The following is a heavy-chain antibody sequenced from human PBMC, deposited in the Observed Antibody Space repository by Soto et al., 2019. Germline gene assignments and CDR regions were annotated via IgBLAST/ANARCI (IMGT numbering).Heavy chain of an antibody. J-gene: IGHJ6*02. CDR3: ARDFQYSYGSYYYYGMDV. V-gene: IGHV3-30-3*01. Sequence: GGSLRLSCAASGFTFSSYAMHWVRQAPGKGLEWVAVISYDGSNKYYADSVKGRFTISRDNSKNTLYLQMNSLRAEDTAVYYCARDFQYSYGSYYYYGMDVWGQGTTVTVSS. CDR1: GFTFSSYA. D-gene: IGHD5-18*01. CDR2: ISYDGSNK.